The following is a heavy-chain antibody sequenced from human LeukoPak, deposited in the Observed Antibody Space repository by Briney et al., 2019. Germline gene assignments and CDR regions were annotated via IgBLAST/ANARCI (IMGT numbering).Heavy chain of an antibody. CDR3: ARVSRDGYNFDAFDI. V-gene: IGHV1-2*02. J-gene: IGHJ3*02. Sequence: GASVKVSCKASGYTFTGYYIHWVRQAPGQGPEWMGWINPNSGGTDYAQKFQGRVTMTRDTSINTAYMELSRLRSDDTAVYYCARVSRDGYNFDAFDIWGQGTMVTVSS. CDR1: GYTFTGYY. CDR2: INPNSGGT. D-gene: IGHD5-24*01.